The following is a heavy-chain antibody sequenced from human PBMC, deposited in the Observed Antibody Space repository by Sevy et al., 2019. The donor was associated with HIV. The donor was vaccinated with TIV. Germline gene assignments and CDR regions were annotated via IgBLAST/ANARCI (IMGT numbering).Heavy chain of an antibody. CDR2: IYPGDSGT. V-gene: IGHV5-51*01. Sequence: GESLKISCKGSEYNFTNYWIGWVRQMPGKGLEWMGIIYPGDSGTRYSPSFQDQVTISADKSISTAYLQWSSLKASDTAMYYCARISSSSGAYYYYFGMDVWGQGTTVTVSS. J-gene: IGHJ6*02. D-gene: IGHD6-6*01. CDR1: EYNFTNYW. CDR3: ARISSSSGAYYYYFGMDV.